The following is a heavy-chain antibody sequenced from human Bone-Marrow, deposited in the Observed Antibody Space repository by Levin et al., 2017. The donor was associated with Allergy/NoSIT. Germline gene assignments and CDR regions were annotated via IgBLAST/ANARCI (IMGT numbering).Heavy chain of an antibody. Sequence: KPSETLSLTCSVSGDSITSNRYYWGWIRQPPGKGLEWIGSIYYSGSIYYNPSLKSRVTISVDTSKNQFSLRLRSVTAADTGVYYCASDRAGWYGDGYWGQGALVTVSS. J-gene: IGHJ4*02. CDR3: ASDRAGWYGDGY. CDR1: GDSITSNRYY. D-gene: IGHD6-19*01. V-gene: IGHV4-39*01. CDR2: IYYSGSI.